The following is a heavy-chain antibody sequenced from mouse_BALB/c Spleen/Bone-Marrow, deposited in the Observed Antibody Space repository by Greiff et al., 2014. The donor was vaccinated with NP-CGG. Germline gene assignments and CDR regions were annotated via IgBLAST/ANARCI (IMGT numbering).Heavy chain of an antibody. Sequence: VQLQQSGPGLVKPSQSLSLTCSVTGDSITSGYYWNWIRQFPGNKLEWMGYISYDGSNNYNPSLKNRISITRDTSKNQFFLKLNSVTTEDTATYYCARDQLRFDYWGQGTTLTVSS. CDR2: ISYDGSN. V-gene: IGHV3-6*02. J-gene: IGHJ2*01. CDR1: GDSITSGYY. D-gene: IGHD1-1*01. CDR3: ARDQLRFDY.